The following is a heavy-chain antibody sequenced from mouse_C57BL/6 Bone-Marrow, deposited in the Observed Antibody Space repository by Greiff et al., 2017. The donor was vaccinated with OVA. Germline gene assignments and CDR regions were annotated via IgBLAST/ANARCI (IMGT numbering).Heavy chain of an antibody. D-gene: IGHD1-1*01. V-gene: IGHV1-7*01. CDR3: ASYYGSNSYYFDD. J-gene: IGHJ2*01. CDR2: INPSSGYT. CDR1: GYTFTSYW. Sequence: QVHVKQSGAELAKPGASVKLSCKASGYTFTSYWMHWVKQRPGQGLEWIGYINPSSGYTKYNQKFKDKATLTADKSSSTAYMQLSSLTYEDSAVYYCASYYGSNSYYFDDWGQGTTLTVSS.